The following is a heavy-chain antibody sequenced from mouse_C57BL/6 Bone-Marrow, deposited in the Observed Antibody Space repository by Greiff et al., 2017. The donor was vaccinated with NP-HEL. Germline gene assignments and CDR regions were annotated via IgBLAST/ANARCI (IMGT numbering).Heavy chain of an antibody. Sequence: EVQLQQSGPELVKPGASVKISCKASGYSFTGYYMNWVKQSPEKSLEWIGEINPSTGGTTYNQKFKAQATLTVDKAASTAYMHRKSLTSEDSAVYYCARWGFGYYFDYWGQGTTLTVSS. CDR3: ARWGFGYYFDY. V-gene: IGHV1-42*01. J-gene: IGHJ2*01. CDR1: GYSFTGYY. D-gene: IGHD1-2*01. CDR2: INPSTGGT.